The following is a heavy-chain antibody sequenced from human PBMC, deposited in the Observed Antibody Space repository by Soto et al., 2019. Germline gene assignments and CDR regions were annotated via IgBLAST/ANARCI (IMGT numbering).Heavy chain of an antibody. CDR3: ARDPGGHYYGMDV. J-gene: IGHJ6*02. CDR1: GFTVSSNY. Sequence: EVQLVESGGGLVQPGGSLRLSCAASGFTVSSNYMSWVRQAPGKGLEWVSVIYSGGSTYYADSVKGRCTISRDNPKNTLCRQRNGLRAEDTAVYYCARDPGGHYYGMDVWGQGTPVNVSS. CDR2: IYSGGST. V-gene: IGHV3-66*01. D-gene: IGHD3-10*01.